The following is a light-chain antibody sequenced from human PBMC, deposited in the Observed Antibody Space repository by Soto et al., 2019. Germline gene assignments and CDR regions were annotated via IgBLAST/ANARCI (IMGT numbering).Light chain of an antibody. CDR3: QQSYFCQFT. V-gene: IGKV1-39*01. J-gene: IGKJ3*01. Sequence: GVPSRFTGSGFGTEFTLTISSLQPEDFGTYFCQQSYFCQFTFGPGTKVDIK.